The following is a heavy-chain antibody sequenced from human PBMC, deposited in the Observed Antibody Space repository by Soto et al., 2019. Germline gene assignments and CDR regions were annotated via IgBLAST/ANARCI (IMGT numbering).Heavy chain of an antibody. V-gene: IGHV4-39*01. D-gene: IGHD5-18*01. CDR2: IYYSGST. CDR1: GGSISSSSYY. J-gene: IGHJ4*02. Sequence: QLQLQESGPGLVKPSETLSLTCTVSGGSISSSSYYWGWIRQPPGKGLEWIGSIYYSGSTYYNPSLKSRVTISVDTSKNQFSLKLSSVTAADTAVYYCASAQAYSYGLFDYWGQGTLVTVSS. CDR3: ASAQAYSYGLFDY.